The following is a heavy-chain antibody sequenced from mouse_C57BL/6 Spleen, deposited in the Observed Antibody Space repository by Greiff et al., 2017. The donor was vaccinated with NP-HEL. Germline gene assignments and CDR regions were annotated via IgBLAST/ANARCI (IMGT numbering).Heavy chain of an antibody. D-gene: IGHD1-1*01. Sequence: VQLQESGAELARPGASVKLSCKASGYTFTSYGISWVKQRTGQGLEWIGEIYPRSGNTYYNEKFKGKATLTADKSSSTAYMELRSLTSEDSAVYFCARADELLREYFDVWGTGTTVTVSS. CDR2: IYPRSGNT. CDR3: ARADELLREYFDV. CDR1: GYTFTSYG. J-gene: IGHJ1*03. V-gene: IGHV1-81*01.